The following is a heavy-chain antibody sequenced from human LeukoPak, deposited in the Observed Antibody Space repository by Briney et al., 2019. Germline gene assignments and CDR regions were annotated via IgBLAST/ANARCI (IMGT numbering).Heavy chain of an antibody. CDR3: ARDSSGYEV. J-gene: IGHJ4*02. D-gene: IGHD5-12*01. V-gene: IGHV4-61*01. CDR1: GGSVSSGSYY. Sequence: SETLSLTCTVSGGSVSSGSYYWSWIRQPPGKGLEWIGYIFYSGSTNYNPSLKSRLTMSVDTSKNQFSLKLTSVTAADTAVYYCARDSSGYEVWGQGTLVAVSS. CDR2: IFYSGST.